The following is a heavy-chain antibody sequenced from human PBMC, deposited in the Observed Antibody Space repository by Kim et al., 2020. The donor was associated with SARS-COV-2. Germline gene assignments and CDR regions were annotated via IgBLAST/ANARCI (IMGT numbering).Heavy chain of an antibody. CDR3: AKDKAYYVSSGSAGFDP. Sequence: GGSLRLSCAASGFTFDDYAMHWVRQAPGKGLEWVSGISWNSGSIGYADSVKGRFTISRDNAKNSLYLQMNSLRAEDTALYYCAKDKAYYVSSGSAGFDPWGKGTLVTVSS. CDR2: ISWNSGSI. J-gene: IGHJ5*02. D-gene: IGHD3-22*01. CDR1: GFTFDDYA. V-gene: IGHV3-9*01.